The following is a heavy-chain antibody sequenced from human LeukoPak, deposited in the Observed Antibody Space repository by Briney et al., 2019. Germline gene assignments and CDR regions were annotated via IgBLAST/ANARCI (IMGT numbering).Heavy chain of an antibody. CDR1: GGSISSGGYY. CDR3: ARGVAVGHDAFDI. V-gene: IGHV4-31*03. Sequence: SETLSLTCTVSGGSISSGGYYWSWIRQHPGKGLEWIGYIYYSGSTYYNPSLKSRVTISVDTSKNQFSLKLSSVTAADTAVYYCARGVAVGHDAFDIWGQGTMVTVSS. CDR2: IYYSGST. J-gene: IGHJ3*02. D-gene: IGHD6-19*01.